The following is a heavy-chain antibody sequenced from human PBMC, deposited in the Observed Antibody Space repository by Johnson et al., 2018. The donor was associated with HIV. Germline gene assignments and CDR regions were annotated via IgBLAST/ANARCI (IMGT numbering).Heavy chain of an antibody. Sequence: VQLVESGGGVVQPGGSLRLSCAASGFTFSNYGMHWVSQAPGKGLEWVAFISYDGTKTYYVDSVKGRFTISRDNSKNTLFLQMNSLRPEDTAVYYCASPPSGYDFWDGPNIFDVWGQGTMVSVAS. CDR1: GFTFSNYG. J-gene: IGHJ3*01. CDR3: ASPPSGYDFWDGPNIFDV. V-gene: IGHV3-30*03. CDR2: ISYDGTKT. D-gene: IGHD3-3*01.